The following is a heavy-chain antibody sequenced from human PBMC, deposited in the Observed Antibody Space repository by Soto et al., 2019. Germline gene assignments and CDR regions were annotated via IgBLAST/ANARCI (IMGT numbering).Heavy chain of an antibody. CDR2: IYYSGST. D-gene: IGHD1-20*01. CDR3: ARDRGYNGNDTDYYYYYGMDV. CDR1: GGSVSSGSYY. V-gene: IGHV4-61*01. J-gene: IGHJ6*02. Sequence: SDTLSLTCTVSGGSVSSGSYYWSWIRHPPGKGLEWIGYIYYSGSTHYNPSLTSRVTISVDTSKNQFSLKLSSVTAADTVVYYCARDRGYNGNDTDYYYYYGMDVWGQGTTVTVSS.